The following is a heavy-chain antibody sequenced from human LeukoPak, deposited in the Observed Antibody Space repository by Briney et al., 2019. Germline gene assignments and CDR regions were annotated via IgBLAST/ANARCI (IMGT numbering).Heavy chain of an antibody. J-gene: IGHJ4*02. CDR1: GGSISSSNW. V-gene: IGHV4-4*02. D-gene: IGHD2-15*01. CDR3: ARDLGYCSGGRCDDY. Sequence: PSETLSLTCAVSGGSISSSNWWSWVRQPPGKGLEWIGEIYDSGSTNYNPSLKRRVTISVDKSKNQFSLKLSSVTAADTAVYYCARDLGYCSGGRCDDYWGQGTLVTVSS. CDR2: IYDSGST.